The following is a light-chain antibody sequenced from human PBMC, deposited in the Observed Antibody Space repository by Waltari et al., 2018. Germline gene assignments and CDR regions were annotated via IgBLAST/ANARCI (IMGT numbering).Light chain of an antibody. CDR1: ALSKKY. CDR2: EDI. Sequence: SYELTQPPSVSVSPGQTARITCSGDALSKKYAYWYQQKSGQAPVLVIYEDIKRPTGIPGRFSASSSGTTATLTISGAHVDDEADYYCYSTDFSGHDRVFGGGTKLTIL. J-gene: IGLJ3*02. V-gene: IGLV3-10*01. CDR3: YSTDFSGHDRV.